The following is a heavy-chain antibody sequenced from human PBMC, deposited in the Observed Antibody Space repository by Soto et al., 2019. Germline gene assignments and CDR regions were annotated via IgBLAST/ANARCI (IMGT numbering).Heavy chain of an antibody. J-gene: IGHJ5*01. CDR2: IYHTGTT. D-gene: IGHD2-15*01. CDR3: ARVACIDGSCYSPFDS. CDR1: GGSINSGDYS. Sequence: PSETLSLTCTVSGGSINSGDYSWTWIRQPPGKGLEWIGYIYHTGTTYYNMSLKSRVTISVDRSKNQFSLKLSSVTAADTAVYYCARVACIDGSCYSPFDSWGQGTLVTVSS. V-gene: IGHV4-30-2*01.